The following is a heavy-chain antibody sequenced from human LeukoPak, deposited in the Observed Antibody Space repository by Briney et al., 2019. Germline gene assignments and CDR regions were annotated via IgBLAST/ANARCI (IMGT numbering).Heavy chain of an antibody. V-gene: IGHV4-34*01. CDR2: INHSGST. CDR3: ARGHGLLWFGELSYFDY. J-gene: IGHJ4*02. CDR1: GGSFSGYY. Sequence: PSETLSLTCAVYGGSFSGYYWSWIRQPPGKGLEWIGGINHSGSTNYNPSLKSRVTISVDTSKNQFSLKLSSVTAADTAVYYCARGHGLLWFGELSYFDYWGQGTLVTASS. D-gene: IGHD3-10*01.